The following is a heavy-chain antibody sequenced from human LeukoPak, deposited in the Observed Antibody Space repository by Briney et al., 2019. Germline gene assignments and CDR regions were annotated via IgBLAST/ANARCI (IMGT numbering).Heavy chain of an antibody. V-gene: IGHV3-23*01. J-gene: IGHJ4*02. Sequence: GGSLRLSCAASGFTFSSYAMSWVRQAPGKGLEWVSVITGSGGSTYYADSVKGRFTISRDNSKNTLYLQMNSLRAEDTAVHYCAKVPQSGFPYYFDCWGQGTLVTVSS. CDR2: ITGSGGST. D-gene: IGHD5-12*01. CDR3: AKVPQSGFPYYFDC. CDR1: GFTFSSYA.